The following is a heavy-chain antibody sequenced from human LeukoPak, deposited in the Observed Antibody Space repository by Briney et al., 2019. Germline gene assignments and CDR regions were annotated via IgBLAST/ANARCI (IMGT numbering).Heavy chain of an antibody. J-gene: IGHJ6*02. CDR2: IYYSGST. V-gene: IGHV4-59*08. CDR1: GGSISSYY. D-gene: IGHD3-22*01. Sequence: SETLSLTCTVSGGSISSYYWSWIRQPPGKGLEWIGYIYYSGSTNYNPSLKSRVTISVDTPKNQFSLKLSSVTAADTAVYYCARRHYYDSKEDYYYYYGMDVWGQGTTVTVSS. CDR3: ARRHYYDSKEDYYYYYGMDV.